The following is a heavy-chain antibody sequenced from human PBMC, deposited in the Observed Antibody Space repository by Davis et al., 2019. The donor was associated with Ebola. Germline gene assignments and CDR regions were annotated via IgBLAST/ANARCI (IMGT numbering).Heavy chain of an antibody. CDR2: ISGSGVTT. Sequence: GESLKISCEASGFTFTTYPMSWVRQAPGKGLAWVSIISGSGVTTYYADSVKGRFTILRDNSRNTVYLQMNSLRAEDTAVYYCARAPGYSSSWSYYYGMDVWGQGTTVTVSS. CDR1: GFTFTTYP. D-gene: IGHD6-13*01. V-gene: IGHV3-23*01. CDR3: ARAPGYSSSWSYYYGMDV. J-gene: IGHJ6*02.